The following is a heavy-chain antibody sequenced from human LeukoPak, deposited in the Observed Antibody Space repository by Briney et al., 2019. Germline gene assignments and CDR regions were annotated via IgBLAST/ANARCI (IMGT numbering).Heavy chain of an antibody. Sequence: RASVNVSCKASGGTFSSYAISWVRQAPGQGLEWMGRIIPILGIANYAQKFQGRVTITADKSTSTAYMELSSLRSEDTAVYYCAREMATIGLVDYWGQGTLVTVSS. CDR3: AREMATIGLVDY. V-gene: IGHV1-69*04. J-gene: IGHJ4*02. CDR2: IIPILGIA. D-gene: IGHD5-24*01. CDR1: GGTFSSYA.